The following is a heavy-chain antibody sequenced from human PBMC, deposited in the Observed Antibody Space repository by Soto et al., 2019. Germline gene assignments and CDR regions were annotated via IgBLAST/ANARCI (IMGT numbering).Heavy chain of an antibody. V-gene: IGHV4-4*02. CDR2: IYHSGST. Sequence: SETLSLTCAFSGGSISSSSWWSWVRQPPGKGLEWIGEIYHSGSTNYNPSLKSRVTISVDKSKNQFSLKLSSVTAADTAVYYCARHAPYSYGKNPFDYWGQGTLVTVSS. J-gene: IGHJ4*02. CDR3: ARHAPYSYGKNPFDY. CDR1: GGSISSSSW. D-gene: IGHD5-18*01.